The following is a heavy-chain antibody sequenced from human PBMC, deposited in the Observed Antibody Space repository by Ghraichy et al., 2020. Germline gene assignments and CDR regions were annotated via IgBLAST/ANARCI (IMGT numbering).Heavy chain of an antibody. V-gene: IGHV4-59*01. CDR1: GVSINTYN. D-gene: IGHD2-2*01. CDR3: ASSLTLSADSDY. CDR2: IHSNGGT. Sequence: SETLSLICSVSGVSINTYNQSWIRHPPGKGLEYIGYIHSNGGTNCKPSLRGRVTLSLDTSKTPFSLKMNSVTAAATAVYYCASSLTLSADSDYWGQGALVTVA. J-gene: IGHJ4*02.